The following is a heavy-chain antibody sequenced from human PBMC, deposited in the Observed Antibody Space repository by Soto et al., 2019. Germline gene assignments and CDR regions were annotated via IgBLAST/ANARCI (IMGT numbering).Heavy chain of an antibody. CDR2: ISYDGSNK. CDR3: ARDLPRFLEWLLLVY. J-gene: IGHJ4*02. D-gene: IGHD3-3*01. CDR1: GFTFSSYA. Sequence: HPGGSLRLSCAASGFTFSSYAMHWVRQAPGKGLEWVAVISYDGSNKYYADSVKGRFTISRDNSKNTLYLQMNSLRAEDTAVYYCARDLPRFLEWLLLVYWDQGTLVTVSS. V-gene: IGHV3-30-3*01.